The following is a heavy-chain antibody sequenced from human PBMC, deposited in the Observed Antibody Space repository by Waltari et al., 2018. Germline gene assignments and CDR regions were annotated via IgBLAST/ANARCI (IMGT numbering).Heavy chain of an antibody. Sequence: EVQLVQSGAEVKKPGESLKISCKGSGYSFTSYWIGWVRQMPGTGLEWMGLFYPGDSDTNYSPSFQGQVTISADKSIITAYLQWSSLKAADTAMYYCARHQGEYSSSWYWAFDSWGQGTMVTVSS. D-gene: IGHD6-13*01. J-gene: IGHJ3*02. CDR1: GYSFTSYW. CDR2: FYPGDSDT. V-gene: IGHV5-51*01. CDR3: ARHQGEYSSSWYWAFDS.